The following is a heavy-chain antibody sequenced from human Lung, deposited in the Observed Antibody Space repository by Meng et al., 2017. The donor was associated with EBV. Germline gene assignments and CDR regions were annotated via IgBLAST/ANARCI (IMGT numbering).Heavy chain of an antibody. Sequence: QVQLVQSGGEVKKPGASVKVSCKASGYTFTNYGITWVRQAPGQGLEWMGWISAYNGNTNYAQKLQGRVTMTTDTSTSAVYMELSSLRSEDTAIYYCARSPLDGYNYHFNYWGQGTLVTVSS. V-gene: IGHV1-18*01. D-gene: IGHD5-24*01. CDR3: ARSPLDGYNYHFNY. CDR2: ISAYNGNT. CDR1: GYTFTNYG. J-gene: IGHJ4*02.